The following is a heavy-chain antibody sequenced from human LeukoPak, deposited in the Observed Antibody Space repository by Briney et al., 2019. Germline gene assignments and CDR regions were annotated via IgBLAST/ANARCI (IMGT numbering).Heavy chain of an antibody. CDR3: ARGIRWSAGGSHYYYYMDV. CDR1: GGSFSGYY. Sequence: SETLSLTCAVYGGSFSGYYWSWIRQPPGKGLEWIGEINHSGSTNYNPSLKSRVTISVDTSKNQFSLKLSSVTAADTAVYYCARGIRWSAGGSHYYYYMDVWGKGTTVTVSS. V-gene: IGHV4-34*01. CDR2: INHSGST. J-gene: IGHJ6*03. D-gene: IGHD5-24*01.